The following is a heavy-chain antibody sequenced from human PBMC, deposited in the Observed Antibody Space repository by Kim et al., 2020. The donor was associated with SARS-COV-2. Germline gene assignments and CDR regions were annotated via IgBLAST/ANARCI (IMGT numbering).Heavy chain of an antibody. CDR3: ARDAYSVKQDLLTGLDQ. D-gene: IGHD3-9*01. CDR2: IWSDGSNR. V-gene: IGHV3-33*01. Sequence: FSNHGLHRVRQAPGKGLEWVAVIWSDGSNRSYGDSVKGRFTISRDNSKNTLFLQKNNLRAEDTAVYYCARDAYSVKQDLLTGLDQWGQGTLAT. CDR1: FSNHG. J-gene: IGHJ5*02.